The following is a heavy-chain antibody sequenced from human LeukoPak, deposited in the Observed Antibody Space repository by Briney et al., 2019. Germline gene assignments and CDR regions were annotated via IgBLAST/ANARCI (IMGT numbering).Heavy chain of an antibody. D-gene: IGHD6-13*01. Sequence: SETLSLTCTVSGGSISSYYWGWIRQPPGKGLEWIGYIYYSGSTNYNPSLKSRVTISVDTSKNQFSLKLSSVTAADTAVYYCACGLAAAGRESAEYFQHWGQGTLVTVSS. CDR2: IYYSGST. J-gene: IGHJ1*01. V-gene: IGHV4-59*08. CDR3: ACGLAAAGRESAEYFQH. CDR1: GGSISSYY.